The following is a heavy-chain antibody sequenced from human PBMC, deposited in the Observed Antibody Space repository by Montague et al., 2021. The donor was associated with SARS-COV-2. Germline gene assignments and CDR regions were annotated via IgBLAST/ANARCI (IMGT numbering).Heavy chain of an antibody. CDR1: GGSISSYY. CDR3: ARSTFYSSGWWDNWYFDL. V-gene: IGHV4-4*07. J-gene: IGHJ2*01. Sequence: SETLSLTCTVSGGSISSYYWSWIRQPAGKGLEWIGRFYTTGSTNYNPSLKSRVTMSVDTSKNQFSLKPSSVTAADTAVYYCARSTFYSSGWWDNWYFDLWGRGTLVTVSS. D-gene: IGHD6-19*01. CDR2: FYTTGST.